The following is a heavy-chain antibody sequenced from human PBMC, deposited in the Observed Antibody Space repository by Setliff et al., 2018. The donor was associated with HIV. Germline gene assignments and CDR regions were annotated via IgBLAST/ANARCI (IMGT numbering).Heavy chain of an antibody. CDR2: IDDSGSI. CDR1: TESLTRYD. CDR3: ARVKSIKTTLVRLWPRFDL. Sequence: PSETLSLTCAVYTESLTRYDWAWIRQSPERGPEWIGEIDDSGSIIYNPSLQSRVTMSVDTSKNQFSLKVRSLTAADTGLYYCARVKSIKTTLVRLWPRFDLWGQGTLVTVSS. D-gene: IGHD3-10*01. J-gene: IGHJ5*02. V-gene: IGHV4-34*01.